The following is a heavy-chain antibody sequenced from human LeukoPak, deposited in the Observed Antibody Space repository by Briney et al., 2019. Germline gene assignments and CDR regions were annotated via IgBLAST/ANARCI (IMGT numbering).Heavy chain of an antibody. CDR1: LDTFSNNA. Sequence: SAVNVSCMASLDTFSNNAISWVGQAPGQGREWMGGIIPIFGTAKYAQKFQGRVTITEDQSKSRAHMELRSLRSEDTAVYYCARGVGAPPLNWFDSWGQGTLVTVSS. CDR2: IIPIFGTA. CDR3: ARGVGAPPLNWFDS. D-gene: IGHD1-26*01. V-gene: IGHV1-69*13. J-gene: IGHJ5*01.